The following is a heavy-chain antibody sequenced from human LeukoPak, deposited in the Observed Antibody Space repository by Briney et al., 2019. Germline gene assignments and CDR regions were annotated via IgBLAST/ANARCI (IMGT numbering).Heavy chain of an antibody. CDR2: INPSGGST. CDR1: GYTFNSYY. V-gene: IGHV1-46*02. D-gene: IGHD4-17*01. J-gene: IGHJ4*02. CDR3: ARPNDYGDYFLDY. Sequence: ASVKVSCKSSGYTFNSYYMRWVRQAPGQGLDWMGIINPSGGSTSYAQKFQGRVTMTRDTSTSTVYMELSSLRSEDTAVYYCARPNDYGDYFLDYWGQGTLVTVSS.